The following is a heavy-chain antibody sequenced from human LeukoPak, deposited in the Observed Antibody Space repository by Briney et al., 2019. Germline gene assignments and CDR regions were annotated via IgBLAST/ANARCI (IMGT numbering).Heavy chain of an antibody. CDR2: ISGSGGST. J-gene: IGHJ4*02. CDR3: AKVVRSYYYDSSGYFHGDDY. CDR1: GFTFSSYA. D-gene: IGHD3-22*01. Sequence: GGSLRLSCATSGFTFSSYAMSWVRQAPGKGLEWVSAISGSGGSTYYADSVKGRFTISRDNSKNTLYLQMNSLRAEDTAVYYCAKVVRSYYYDSSGYFHGDDYWGQGTLVTVSS. V-gene: IGHV3-23*01.